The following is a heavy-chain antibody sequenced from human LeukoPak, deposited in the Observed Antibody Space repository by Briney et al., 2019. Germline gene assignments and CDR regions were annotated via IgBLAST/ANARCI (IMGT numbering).Heavy chain of an antibody. V-gene: IGHV3-30*02. CDR1: GFTFSSYG. J-gene: IGHJ3*02. CDR2: IRYDGSNR. CDR3: AKDPNGDYIGTFDI. D-gene: IGHD4-17*01. Sequence: GGSLRLSCAASGFTFSSYGMHWVRQAPGKGLEWVAFIRYDGSNRYYADSVQGRFTISRDNSKNTLYLQMSSLRAEDTAIYYCAKDPNGDYIGTFDIWGQGTTVIVS.